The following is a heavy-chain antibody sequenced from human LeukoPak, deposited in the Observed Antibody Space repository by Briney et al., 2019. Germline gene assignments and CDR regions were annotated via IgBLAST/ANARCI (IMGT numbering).Heavy chain of an antibody. V-gene: IGHV3-13*01. CDR2: IGTAGDT. D-gene: IGHD3-3*01. Sequence: GGSLRLSCAASGFTFSSYDMHWVRQATGKGLEWVSAIGTAGDTYYPGSVKGRFTISRDNAKNSLYLQMNSLRAEDTAVYYCARDPGPSDFWSGYYPYYFDYWGQGTLVTVSS. J-gene: IGHJ4*02. CDR3: ARDPGPSDFWSGYYPYYFDY. CDR1: GFTFSSYD.